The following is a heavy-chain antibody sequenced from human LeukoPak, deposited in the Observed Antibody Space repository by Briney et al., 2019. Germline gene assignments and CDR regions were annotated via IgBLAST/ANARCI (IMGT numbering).Heavy chain of an antibody. V-gene: IGHV4-61*08. D-gene: IGHD5-18*01. CDR3: ARARVDTAMVTFDY. CDR1: GGSISSGDYY. J-gene: IGHJ4*02. CDR2: IYHSGST. Sequence: PSQTLSLTCTVSGGSISSGDYYWSWIRQPPGKGLEWIGYIYHSGSTNYNPSLKSRVTISVDTSKNQFSLKLSSVTAADTAVYYCARARVDTAMVTFDYWGQGTLVTVSS.